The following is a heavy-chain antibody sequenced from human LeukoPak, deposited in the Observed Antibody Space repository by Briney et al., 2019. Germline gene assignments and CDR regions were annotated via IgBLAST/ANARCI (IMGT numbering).Heavy chain of an antibody. V-gene: IGHV3-23*01. CDR3: AKDPLYDFWINPNWFDP. CDR1: GFTFSSYS. CDR2: ISGSGGST. Sequence: PGGSLRLSCAASGFTFSSYSMNWVRQAPGKGLEWVSAISGSGGSTYYADSVKGRFTISRDNSKNTLYLQMNSLRAEDTAVYYCAKDPLYDFWINPNWFDPWGQGTLVTVSS. D-gene: IGHD3-3*01. J-gene: IGHJ5*02.